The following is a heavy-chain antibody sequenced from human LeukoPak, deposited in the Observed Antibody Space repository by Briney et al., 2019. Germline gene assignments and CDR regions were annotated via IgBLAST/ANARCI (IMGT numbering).Heavy chain of an antibody. J-gene: IGHJ4*02. Sequence: KPGGSLRLSCAASGFTFSSYSMNWVRQAPGKGPEWVSSISTSSNYIYYADSVKGRFTISRDNAKNSLYLQMNSLRAEDTAVYYCASVFLRYDSSGYYYFDYWGQGTLVTVSS. D-gene: IGHD3-22*01. V-gene: IGHV3-21*01. CDR1: GFTFSSYS. CDR2: ISTSSNYI. CDR3: ASVFLRYDSSGYYYFDY.